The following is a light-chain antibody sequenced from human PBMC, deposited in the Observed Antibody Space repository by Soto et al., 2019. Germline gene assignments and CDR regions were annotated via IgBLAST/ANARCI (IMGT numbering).Light chain of an antibody. J-gene: IGKJ1*01. CDR2: DAS. Sequence: EMFLTQSPGTLSLSPGERATLSCRASQSFNSIYLAWYQQKPGQPPRLLIYDASKRATGIPPRFSGSGSTTDFTLTITSLEPEDFSVYYCHQRGNGPPWTFGQGTKVDI. CDR1: QSFNSIY. CDR3: HQRGNGPPWT. V-gene: IGKV3-11*01.